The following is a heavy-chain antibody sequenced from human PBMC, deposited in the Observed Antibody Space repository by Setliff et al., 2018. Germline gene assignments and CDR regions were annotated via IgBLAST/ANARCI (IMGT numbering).Heavy chain of an antibody. CDR3: VREGGNYFPLDY. D-gene: IGHD1-26*01. J-gene: IGHJ4*02. Sequence: PGGSLRLSCTSSGFTFSTYWMSWGRQAPGKGLEWVANIKHDGSEKNYVDSVKGRFTISRDNAENSLYLQMNSLRAEDTAVYYCVREGGNYFPLDYWGLGTLVTVSS. V-gene: IGHV3-7*01. CDR1: GFTFSTYW. CDR2: IKHDGSEK.